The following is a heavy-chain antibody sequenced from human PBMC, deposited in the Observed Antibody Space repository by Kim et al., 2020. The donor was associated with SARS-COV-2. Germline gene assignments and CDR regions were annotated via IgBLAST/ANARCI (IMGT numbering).Heavy chain of an antibody. CDR3: AKDSCSSTSCYYYYYYMDV. D-gene: IGHD2-2*01. Sequence: GRFTISRDNSKNSLYLQMNSLRTEDTALYYCAKDSCSSTSCYYYYYYMDVWGKGTTVTVSS. J-gene: IGHJ6*03. V-gene: IGHV3-43*01.